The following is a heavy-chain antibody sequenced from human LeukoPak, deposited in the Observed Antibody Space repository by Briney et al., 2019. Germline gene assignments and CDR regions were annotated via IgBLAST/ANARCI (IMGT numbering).Heavy chain of an antibody. CDR1: GFTVSSNY. D-gene: IGHD6-19*01. J-gene: IGHJ3*02. V-gene: IGHV3-53*04. CDR3: ARVIGSGWLVPLATFDI. Sequence: GGSLRLSCAASGFTVSSNYMSWVRQAPGKGLEWVSVIYSGGSTYYADSVKGRFTISRHNSKNTLYLQMNSLRAEDTAVYYCARVIGSGWLVPLATFDIWGQGTMVTVSS. CDR2: IYSGGST.